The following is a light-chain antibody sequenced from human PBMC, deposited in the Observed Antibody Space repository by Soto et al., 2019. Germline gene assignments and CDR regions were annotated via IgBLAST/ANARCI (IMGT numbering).Light chain of an antibody. CDR2: AAS. Sequence: EIQLTQSSSFLCGSVGHRVTLTCQASQGVGYWLAWHQQRPGKAPKLLIYAASTLESGVSSRFSGSCSGTNFTLTINNLQPEDLSIYDGQPANSFPLSVGQVTRLEIK. CDR1: QGVGYW. CDR3: QPANSFPLS. V-gene: IGKV1-12*01. J-gene: IGKJ5*01.